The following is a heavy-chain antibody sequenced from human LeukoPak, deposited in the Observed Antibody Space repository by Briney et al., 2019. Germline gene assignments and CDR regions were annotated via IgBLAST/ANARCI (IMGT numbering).Heavy chain of an antibody. CDR2: ISAYNGNT. CDR3: AILVATIHYYYMDV. D-gene: IGHD5-12*01. J-gene: IGHJ6*03. CDR1: GYTFTSYG. V-gene: IGHV1-18*01. Sequence: ASVKVSCKASGYTFTSYGISWVRQAPGQGLEWMGWISAYNGNTNYAQKFQGRVTITTDESTSTAYMELSSLRSEDTAVYYCAILVATIHYYYMDVWGKGTTVTVSS.